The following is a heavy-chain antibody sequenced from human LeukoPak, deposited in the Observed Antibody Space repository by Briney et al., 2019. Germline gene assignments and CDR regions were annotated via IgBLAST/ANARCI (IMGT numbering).Heavy chain of an antibody. Sequence: GGSLRLSCAASGFTFDDYAMHWVRQAPGKGLEWFSGISWNSGSIGYADSVKGRFTISRDNSKNTLYLQMNSLRAEDTAVYYCAKSQISAAGLFDYWGQGTLVTVSS. CDR1: GFTFDDYA. CDR2: ISWNSGSI. D-gene: IGHD6-13*01. V-gene: IGHV3-9*01. CDR3: AKSQISAAGLFDY. J-gene: IGHJ4*02.